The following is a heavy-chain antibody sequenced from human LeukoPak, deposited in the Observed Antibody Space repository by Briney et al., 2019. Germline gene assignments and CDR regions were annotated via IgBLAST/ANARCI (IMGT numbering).Heavy chain of an antibody. J-gene: IGHJ4*02. D-gene: IGHD1-26*01. Sequence: GGSLRPSCAASGFTFSSYAMTWVRQAPGKGLEWVSGINSSVAATYYADSVKGRFTISRDNSRNTLYLQMNSMRAEDTALYYCAKGFSAYSGSSLDSWGQGTLVTVSS. CDR2: INSSVAAT. CDR3: AKGFSAYSGSSLDS. V-gene: IGHV3-23*01. CDR1: GFTFSSYA.